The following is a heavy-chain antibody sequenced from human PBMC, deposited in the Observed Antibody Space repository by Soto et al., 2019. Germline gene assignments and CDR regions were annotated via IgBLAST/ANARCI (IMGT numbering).Heavy chain of an antibody. CDR2: ISSSSSTI. Sequence: EVQLVESGGGLVQPGGSLRLSCAASGFTFSSYSMNWVRQAPGKGLEWVSYISSSSSTIYYADSVKGRFTISRDNAKNSPYLHMTSLRDEDTAVYYCARGNPITMIVVVAPDFDYWGQGTLVTVSS. J-gene: IGHJ4*02. V-gene: IGHV3-48*02. CDR1: GFTFSSYS. CDR3: ARGNPITMIVVVAPDFDY. D-gene: IGHD3-22*01.